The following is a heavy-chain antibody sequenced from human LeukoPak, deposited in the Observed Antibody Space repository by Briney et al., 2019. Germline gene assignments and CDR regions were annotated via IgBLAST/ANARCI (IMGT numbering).Heavy chain of an antibody. D-gene: IGHD6-19*01. CDR1: GFTFSSYG. J-gene: IGHJ3*02. CDR3: ARESAGTARAFDI. V-gene: IGHV3-30*02. Sequence: PGGSLRLSCAASGFTFSSYGMHWVRQAPGKGLEWVAFIRYDGSNKYYADSVKGRFTISRDNSKNTLYLQMNSLRAEDTAVYYCARESAGTARAFDIWGQGTMVTVSS. CDR2: IRYDGSNK.